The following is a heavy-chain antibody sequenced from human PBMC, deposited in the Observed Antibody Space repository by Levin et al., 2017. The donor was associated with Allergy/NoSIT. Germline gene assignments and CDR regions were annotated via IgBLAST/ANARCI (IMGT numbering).Heavy chain of an antibody. D-gene: IGHD3-10*01. CDR3: AKLDGYYGSGSYWVDV. CDR1: GFTFSSYA. V-gene: IGHV3-23*01. CDR2: ISGSGGST. Sequence: GGSLRLSCAASGFTFSSYAMSWVRQAPGKGLEWVSAISGSGGSTYYADSVKGRFTISRDNSKNTLYLQMNSLRAEDTAVYYCAKLDGYYGSGSYWVDVWGQGTTVTVSS. J-gene: IGHJ6*02.